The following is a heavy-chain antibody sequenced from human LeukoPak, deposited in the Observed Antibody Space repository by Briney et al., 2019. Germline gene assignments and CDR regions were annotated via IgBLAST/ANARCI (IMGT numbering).Heavy chain of an antibody. J-gene: IGHJ4*02. V-gene: IGHV4-4*08. CDR3: ARATMLRDFDY. D-gene: IGHD3-10*01. CDR1: GGSISSYY. Sequence: SETLSLTCTVSGGSISSYYWSWIRQPPGKGLEWIGRIYTSGSTNYNSSLKSRVTISVDTSKNQFSLKLSSVTAADTAVYYCARATMLRDFDYWGQGTLVTVSS. CDR2: IYTSGST.